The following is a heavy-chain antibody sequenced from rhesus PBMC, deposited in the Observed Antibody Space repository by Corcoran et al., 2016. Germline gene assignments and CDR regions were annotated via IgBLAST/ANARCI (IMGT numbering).Heavy chain of an antibody. J-gene: IGHJ4*01. V-gene: IGHV3S18*01. Sequence: EVQLVESGGGLAKPGGSLRLSCAASGFSFSDYYMYWFRQAPGKGLEWGSGISYTGGSTLYADSIKGRFTNSRENVKNTLYLQMDSLRAEDTAVYYCARVRGYSGYGFFDYWGQGVLVTVSS. CDR2: ISYTGGST. CDR3: ARVRGYSGYGFFDY. CDR1: GFSFSDYY. D-gene: IGHD5-42*01.